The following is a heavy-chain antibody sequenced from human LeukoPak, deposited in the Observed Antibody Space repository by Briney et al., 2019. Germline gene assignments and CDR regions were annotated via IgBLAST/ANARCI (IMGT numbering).Heavy chain of an antibody. Sequence: SETLSLTCAVYGGSFSGYYWGWIRQPPGKGLEWIGEINHSGSTNYNPSLKSRVTISVDTSKNQFSLKLSSVTAADTAVYYCARGPSRRTYYYDSRLYYFDYWGQGTLVTVSS. CDR2: INHSGST. V-gene: IGHV4-34*01. CDR3: ARGPSRRTYYYDSRLYYFDY. CDR1: GGSFSGYY. J-gene: IGHJ4*02. D-gene: IGHD3-22*01.